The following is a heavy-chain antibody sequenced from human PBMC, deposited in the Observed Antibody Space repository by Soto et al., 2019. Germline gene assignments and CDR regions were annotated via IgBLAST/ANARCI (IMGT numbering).Heavy chain of an antibody. V-gene: IGHV4-30-2*01. J-gene: IGHJ4*02. D-gene: IGHD2-15*01. CDR3: ARGGGWTFDY. CDR2: IYHSGSS. Sequence: QLQLQESGSGLVKPSQTLSLTCAVSGGSISSGGYSWSWIRQPPGKGLEWIGYIYHSGSSYFNPSLKSRATISLDRSKNQFSLKLSPVTAADTAVYYCARGGGWTFDYWGQGTLVTVSS. CDR1: GGSISSGGYS.